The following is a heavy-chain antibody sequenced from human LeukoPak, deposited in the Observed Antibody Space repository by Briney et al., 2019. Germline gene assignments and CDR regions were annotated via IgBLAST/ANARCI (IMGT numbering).Heavy chain of an antibody. CDR2: IYYSGST. V-gene: IGHV4-59*08. CDR3: GGHLYVSAISRGFDY. Sequence: SETLSLTCTVSGGSISSYYWSWIRQPPGKGLEGIGYIYYSGSTKYNPSLRSAVTISVVTSKNQLSLMLSSVTAADTALYYCGGHLYVSAISRGFDYWGQGTLVTVSS. CDR1: GGSISSYY. J-gene: IGHJ4*02. D-gene: IGHD2/OR15-2a*01.